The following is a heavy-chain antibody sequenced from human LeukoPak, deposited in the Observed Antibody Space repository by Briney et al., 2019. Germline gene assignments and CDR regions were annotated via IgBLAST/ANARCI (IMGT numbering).Heavy chain of an antibody. CDR3: ARGRREITMILVVMTAVSYYLDV. J-gene: IGHJ6*03. D-gene: IGHD3-22*01. V-gene: IGHV4-34*01. CDR2: INPSGRI. CDR1: GGSFSGYY. Sequence: SETLSLTCAVYGGSFSGYYWTWIRQAPGKGLEWIGEINPSGRISYNPSLKSRLTISVDASKNQFSLNLKSLTAADTAVYSCARGRREITMILVVMTAVSYYLDVWGKGTTVTVS.